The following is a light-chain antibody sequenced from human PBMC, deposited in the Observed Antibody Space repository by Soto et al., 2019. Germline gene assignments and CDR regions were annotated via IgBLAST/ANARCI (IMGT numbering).Light chain of an antibody. CDR1: QGIRNW. J-gene: IGKJ4*01. CDR3: QQTDSFPLS. V-gene: IGKV1D-12*01. Sequence: DIQMTQSPSSVPASVGDRVTITCRASQGIRNWLAWYQQTPGKAPELLIFAASSMQSGVPSRFSGRGSGTEFTLTTDSLQPEDFATYYCQQTDSFPLSFGGGTKVDIK. CDR2: AAS.